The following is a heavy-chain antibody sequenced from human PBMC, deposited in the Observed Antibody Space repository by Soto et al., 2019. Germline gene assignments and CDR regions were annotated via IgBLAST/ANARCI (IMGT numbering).Heavy chain of an antibody. Sequence: PSETLSLTCAVYGGSFSGYYWSWSRQPPGKGLEWIGEINHSGSTNYNPSLKSRVTISVDTSKNQFSLKLSSVTAADTAVYYCAREEAARPSDYWGQGTLVTVSS. J-gene: IGHJ4*02. CDR2: INHSGST. D-gene: IGHD6-6*01. CDR3: AREEAARPSDY. CDR1: GGSFSGYY. V-gene: IGHV4-34*01.